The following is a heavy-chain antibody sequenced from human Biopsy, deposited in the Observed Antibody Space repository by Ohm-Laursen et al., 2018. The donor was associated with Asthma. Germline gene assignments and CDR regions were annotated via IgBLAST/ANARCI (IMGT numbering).Heavy chain of an antibody. CDR3: AKDFRGIAVAGDRGFDY. Sequence: SLRLSCAASGFTFSTYGMHWVRQAPGKGLERVSAITGSGGTTYYADSVRGRFTISRDNSKGTLFLQMDSLSAEDTAVYYCAKDFRGIAVAGDRGFDYWGQGTLVTVSS. CDR1: GFTFSTYG. D-gene: IGHD6-19*01. V-gene: IGHV3-23*01. CDR2: ITGSGGTT. J-gene: IGHJ4*02.